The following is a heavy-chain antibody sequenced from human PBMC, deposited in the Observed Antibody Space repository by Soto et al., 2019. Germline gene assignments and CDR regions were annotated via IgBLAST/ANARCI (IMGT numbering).Heavy chain of an antibody. CDR3: VRDGQLSP. CDR1: GYTLTNYG. CDR2: IGGPNVNT. D-gene: IGHD1-1*01. V-gene: IGHV1-18*01. J-gene: IGHJ5*02. Sequence: QVQLVQSGDEVKKTGASVKVSCRASGYTLTNYGITWVRKAPGQGLFWLGWIGGPNVNTLFPQKARGRLTLPKDTSTNTAYRELLSLKFDDTAMYSFVRDGQLSPWGKGTRFTASS.